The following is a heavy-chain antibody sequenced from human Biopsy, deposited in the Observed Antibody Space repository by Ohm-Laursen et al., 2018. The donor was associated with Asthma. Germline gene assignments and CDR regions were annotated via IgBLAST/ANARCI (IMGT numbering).Heavy chain of an antibody. J-gene: IGHJ5*02. Sequence: GTLSLTCAVSGGSFSGYYWRWIRQPPGKGLEWIGEINHSGSTNYNPSLKSRVTISVDTSKNQFSLKLSSVTAADTAVYYCARAGQCSSTSCYNPGWFDPWGQGTRVTVSS. CDR2: INHSGST. V-gene: IGHV4-34*01. D-gene: IGHD2-2*01. CDR3: ARAGQCSSTSCYNPGWFDP. CDR1: GGSFSGYY.